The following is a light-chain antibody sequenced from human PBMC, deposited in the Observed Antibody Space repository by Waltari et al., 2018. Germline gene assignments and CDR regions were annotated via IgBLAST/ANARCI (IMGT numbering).Light chain of an antibody. CDR1: QIVGTN. CDR3: QQRYKWPHS. Sequence: VLTQSPATLSLSAGERATLSCRASQIVGTNLAWYQKRPGQAPTLLIYDAFDRAAGVPARFSGSSSGVEFTLTISSLEPEDSGVYFCQQRYKWPHSFGGGTKVEI. V-gene: IGKV3-11*01. CDR2: DAF. J-gene: IGKJ4*01.